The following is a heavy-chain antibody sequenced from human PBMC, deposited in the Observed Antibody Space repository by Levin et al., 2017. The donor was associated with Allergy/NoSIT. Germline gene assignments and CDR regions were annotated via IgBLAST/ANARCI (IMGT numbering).Heavy chain of an antibody. CDR1: AFTVSNNY. V-gene: IGHV3-53*01. J-gene: IGHJ4*02. CDR2: IYSGGNT. D-gene: IGHD3-22*01. Sequence: GGSLRLSCAVSAFTVSNNYMSWVRQAPGKGLEWVSVIYSGGNTYYADSVKGRFTISRDNSKNTLYLQMNSLRAEDTAVYYCARVGDDSSGYYSPFDYWGQGTLVTVSS. CDR3: ARVGDDSSGYYSPFDY.